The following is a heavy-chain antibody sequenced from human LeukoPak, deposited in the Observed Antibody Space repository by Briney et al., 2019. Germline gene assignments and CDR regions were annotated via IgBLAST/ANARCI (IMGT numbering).Heavy chain of an antibody. J-gene: IGHJ4*02. CDR1: GFTFSSYA. Sequence: GGSLRLPCAASGFTFSSYAMHWVRQAPGKGLEWVAVISYDGSNKYYADSVKGRFTISRDNSKNTLYLQMNSLRAEDTAVYYCARAVDTAMVTFDYWGQGTLVTVSS. CDR2: ISYDGSNK. D-gene: IGHD5-18*01. CDR3: ARAVDTAMVTFDY. V-gene: IGHV3-30-3*01.